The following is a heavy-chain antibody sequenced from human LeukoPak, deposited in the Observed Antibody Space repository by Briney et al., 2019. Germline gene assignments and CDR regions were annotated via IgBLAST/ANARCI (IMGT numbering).Heavy chain of an antibody. Sequence: ASVKVSRKVSGYTLTELSMHWVRQAPGKGLEWMGGFYPEDGETIYAQKFQGRVNMTGDPSTDTGYVGVSSLRSEDTAVYYCATYWKDILTGYYMNWFDPWGEETLVTVSS. CDR1: GYTLTELS. J-gene: IGHJ5*02. V-gene: IGHV1-24*01. CDR3: ATYWKDILTGYYMNWFDP. D-gene: IGHD3-9*01. CDR2: FYPEDGET.